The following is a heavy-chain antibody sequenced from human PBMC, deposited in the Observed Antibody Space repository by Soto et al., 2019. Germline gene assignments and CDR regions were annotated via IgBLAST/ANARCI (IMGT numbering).Heavy chain of an antibody. CDR1: GFTFSSYV. Sequence: PGGSLRLSCAASGFTFSSYVMSWVRQAPGKGLEWVSAISGSGGSTYYADSVKGRFTISRDNSKNTLYLQMNSLRAEDTAVYYCARIIAAAGPFDYWGQGTLGTVSS. D-gene: IGHD6-13*01. CDR2: ISGSGGST. J-gene: IGHJ4*02. V-gene: IGHV3-23*01. CDR3: ARIIAAAGPFDY.